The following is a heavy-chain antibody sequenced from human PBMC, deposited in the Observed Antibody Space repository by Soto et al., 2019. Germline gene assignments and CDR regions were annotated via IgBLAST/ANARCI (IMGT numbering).Heavy chain of an antibody. Sequence: GGSLRLSCAASGFTFDDYAMHWVRQAPGKGLEWVSGISWNSGSIGYADSVKGRFTISRDNAKNSLYLQMNSLRAEDTALYYCAKDMFPSASGGTEPLNYWGQGTLVTVSS. J-gene: IGHJ4*02. V-gene: IGHV3-9*01. D-gene: IGHD2-15*01. CDR2: ISWNSGSI. CDR3: AKDMFPSASGGTEPLNY. CDR1: GFTFDDYA.